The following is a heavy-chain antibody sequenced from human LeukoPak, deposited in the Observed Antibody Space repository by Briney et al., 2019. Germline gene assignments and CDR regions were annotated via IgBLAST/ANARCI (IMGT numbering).Heavy chain of an antibody. D-gene: IGHD2/OR15-2a*01. CDR2: IGTVGDT. CDR1: GFAFSAYD. Sequence: PGGSLRLSCAASGFAFSAYDMHWVRQPPGKGLEWVALIGTVGDTYHAASVKGRFTISRENARNSLSLQMSNLRAGDTGVYYCVRGVQVQYYVETAYDNWGQGTLVTVSS. V-gene: IGHV3-13*01. J-gene: IGHJ4*02. CDR3: VRGVQVQYYVETAYDN.